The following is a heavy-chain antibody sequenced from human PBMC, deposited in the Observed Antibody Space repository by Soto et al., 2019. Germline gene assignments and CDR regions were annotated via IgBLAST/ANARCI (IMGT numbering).Heavy chain of an antibody. J-gene: IGHJ4*02. CDR3: ARVAMIVVVRGAFDI. V-gene: IGHV3-53*04. D-gene: IGHD3-22*01. Sequence: PGGSLRLSCAASGFTVSSNYMSWVRQAPGKGLEWVSVIYSGGSTYYADSVKGRFTISRHNSKNTLYLQMNSLRAGDTAVYYCARVAMIVVVRGAFDIWGQGTLVTVSS. CDR2: IYSGGST. CDR1: GFTVSSNY.